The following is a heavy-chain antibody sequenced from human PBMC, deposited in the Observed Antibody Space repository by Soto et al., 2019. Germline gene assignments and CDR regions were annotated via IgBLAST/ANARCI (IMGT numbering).Heavy chain of an antibody. Sequence: EVQLVESGGGLVQPGGSLRLSCAASGFTFSSYSMNWVRQAPGKGLEWVSYISSSTIYYADSVKGRFTISRDNAKNSLYLEMNSLGDEDTAVYYCARGLDDYDSSGYYDYWGQGTLVTVSS. V-gene: IGHV3-48*02. CDR2: ISSSTI. CDR1: GFTFSSYS. CDR3: ARGLDDYDSSGYYDY. D-gene: IGHD3-22*01. J-gene: IGHJ4*02.